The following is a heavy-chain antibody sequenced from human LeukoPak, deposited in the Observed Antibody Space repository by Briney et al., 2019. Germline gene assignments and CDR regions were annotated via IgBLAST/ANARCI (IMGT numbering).Heavy chain of an antibody. CDR1: GFTFSNYA. V-gene: IGHV3-21*01. J-gene: IGHJ3*01. CDR2: ITSSSAYI. Sequence: PGGSLRLSCAASGFTFSNYAINWVRQAPGKGLEWVSSITSSSAYIYYADSVQGRFSISRDDAKSSLYLQMNSLRAEDTAVYYCARDTDYAFDVWGQGTMVTVSS. CDR3: ARDTDYAFDV.